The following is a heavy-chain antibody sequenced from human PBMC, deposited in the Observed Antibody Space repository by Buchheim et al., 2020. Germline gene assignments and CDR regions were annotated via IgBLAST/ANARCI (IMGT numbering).Heavy chain of an antibody. J-gene: IGHJ4*02. D-gene: IGHD3-9*01. CDR3: VRGSGDLLTD. V-gene: IGHV4-30-2*01. Sequence: QLQLQESGSGLVKPSQTLSLTCAVSGDSISSSGYSWTWIRQPPGGGLEWIGYIYHSGSTYSNPSLKSRINISVDRCKNQFSLQLTSVTAADTAVYYCVRGSGDLLTDWGQGTL. CDR1: GDSISSSGYS. CDR2: IYHSGST.